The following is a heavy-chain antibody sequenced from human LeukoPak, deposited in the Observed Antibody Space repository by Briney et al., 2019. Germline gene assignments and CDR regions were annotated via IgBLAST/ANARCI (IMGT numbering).Heavy chain of an antibody. CDR1: GFTFSSYS. CDR2: ISSSSSYI. V-gene: IGHV3-21*01. Sequence: GGSLRLSCAASGFTFSSYSMNWVRQAPGKGLGWVSSISSSSSYIYYADSVKGRFTISRDNAKNSLYLQMNSLRAEDTAVYYCARDAYSNYDWFDPWGQGTLVTVSS. CDR3: ARDAYSNYDWFDP. D-gene: IGHD4-11*01. J-gene: IGHJ5*02.